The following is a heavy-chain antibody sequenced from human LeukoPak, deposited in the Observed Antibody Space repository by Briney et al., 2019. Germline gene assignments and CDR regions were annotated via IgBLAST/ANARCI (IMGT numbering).Heavy chain of an antibody. Sequence: GGSLRLSCAASGFTFSNAWMSWVRQAPGKGLEWVSVIYSGGSTYYADSVKGRFTISRDNSKNTLYLQMNSLRAEDTAVYYCASGYCSGGSCYSVYFQHWGQGTLDTVSS. V-gene: IGHV3-53*01. D-gene: IGHD2-15*01. CDR2: IYSGGST. J-gene: IGHJ1*01. CDR1: GFTFSNAW. CDR3: ASGYCSGGSCYSVYFQH.